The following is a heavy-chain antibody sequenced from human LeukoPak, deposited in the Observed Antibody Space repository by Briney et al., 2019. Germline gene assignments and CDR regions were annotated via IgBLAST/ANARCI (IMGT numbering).Heavy chain of an antibody. Sequence: NSSETLSPTCAVYGGSFSGYYWSWIRQPPGKGLEWIGEINHSGSTNYNPSLKSRVTISVDTSKNQFSLKLSSVTAADTAVYYCARSYDSSGYYHPTFDYWGQGTLVTVSS. V-gene: IGHV4-34*01. CDR2: INHSGST. J-gene: IGHJ4*02. CDR1: GGSFSGYY. CDR3: ARSYDSSGYYHPTFDY. D-gene: IGHD3-22*01.